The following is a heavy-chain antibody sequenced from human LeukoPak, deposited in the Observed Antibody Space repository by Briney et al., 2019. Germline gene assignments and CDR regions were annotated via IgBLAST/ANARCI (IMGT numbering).Heavy chain of an antibody. CDR2: IKEDGSEK. D-gene: IGHD5-18*01. V-gene: IGHV3-7*01. CDR3: ARGGGYSYGSFDY. J-gene: IGHJ4*02. CDR1: GFTFSSYW. Sequence: GGSLRLSCAASGFTFSSYWMSWVRQAPGKGLEWVANIKEDGSEKRDVDSVKGRFTISRDNAKNSLYLQMNSLRAEDTAVYYCARGGGYSYGSFDYWGQGTLVTVSS.